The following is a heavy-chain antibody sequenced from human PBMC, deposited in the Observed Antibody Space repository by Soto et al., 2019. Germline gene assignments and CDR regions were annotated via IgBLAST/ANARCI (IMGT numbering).Heavy chain of an antibody. CDR2: ISYDGSNK. D-gene: IGHD2-2*02. J-gene: IGHJ4*02. V-gene: IGHV3-30*18. CDR1: GFTFSSYG. Sequence: PGGSLRLSCAASGFTFSSYGMHWVRQAPGKGLEWVAVISYDGSNKYYADSVKGRFTISRDNSKNTLYLQMNSLRAEDTAVDYCDNERGYCSSTSCYSPLVDYWGQGTLVTVSS. CDR3: DNERGYCSSTSCYSPLVDY.